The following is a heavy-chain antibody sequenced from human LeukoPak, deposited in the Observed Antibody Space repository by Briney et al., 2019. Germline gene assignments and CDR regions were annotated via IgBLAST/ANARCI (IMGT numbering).Heavy chain of an antibody. Sequence: GGTLRLSCAASGFTFSSYGMSWVRQAPGKGLEWVSTIRGSGDITYYADSVKGRFTISRDNSKNTLYLQMNSLRAEDTAVYYCAKGKAYYYDSSGHRYFDYWGQGTLVTVPS. CDR3: AKGKAYYYDSSGHRYFDY. CDR1: GFTFSSYG. CDR2: IRGSGDIT. J-gene: IGHJ4*02. D-gene: IGHD3-22*01. V-gene: IGHV3-23*01.